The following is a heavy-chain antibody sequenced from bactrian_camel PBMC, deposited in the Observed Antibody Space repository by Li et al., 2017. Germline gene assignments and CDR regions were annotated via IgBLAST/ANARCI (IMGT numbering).Heavy chain of an antibody. V-gene: IGHV3S1*01. CDR3: AAVTRSAYCDPKRVLFRN. Sequence: HVQLVESGGGSVQAGESLTLSCEGRDYSFSRYWAWFRQAPGKMREGVATLDRYGGTRYADSVKGRFTISQDNAKNTLYLQINSLKPEDTAMYYCAAVTRSAYCDPKRVLFRNWGQGTQVTVS. CDR1: DYSFSRYW. J-gene: IGHJ4*01. CDR2: LDRYGGT. D-gene: IGHD3*01.